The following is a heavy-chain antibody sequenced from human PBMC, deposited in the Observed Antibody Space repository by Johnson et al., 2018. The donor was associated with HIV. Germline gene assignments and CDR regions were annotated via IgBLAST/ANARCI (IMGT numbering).Heavy chain of an antibody. CDR2: ISYDGSDK. D-gene: IGHD2-21*01. Sequence: VQLVESGGGVVQPGRSLRLSCAASGFTFSSYAFHWVRQAPAKGLEWVAAISYDGSDKYHADSVKGRFTISRDSSKNTLYLEMNTLRPEDTAVYYCARVLSWWSGAFDLWGQGTMVTVSS. J-gene: IGHJ3*01. CDR1: GFTFSSYA. V-gene: IGHV3-30*04. CDR3: ARVLSWWSGAFDL.